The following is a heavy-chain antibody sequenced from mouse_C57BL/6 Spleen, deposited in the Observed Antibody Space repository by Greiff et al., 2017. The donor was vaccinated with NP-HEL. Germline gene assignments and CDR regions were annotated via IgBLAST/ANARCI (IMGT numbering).Heavy chain of an antibody. J-gene: IGHJ3*01. CDR3: ARQPPAY. CDR2: ISSGGSYT. Sequence: EVKVVESGGDLVKPGGSLKLSCAASGFTFSSYGMSWVRQTPDKRLEWVATISSGGSYTYYPDSVKGRFTISRDNAKNTLYLQMSSLKSEDTAMYYCARQPPAYWGQGTLVTVSA. CDR1: GFTFSSYG. V-gene: IGHV5-6*01.